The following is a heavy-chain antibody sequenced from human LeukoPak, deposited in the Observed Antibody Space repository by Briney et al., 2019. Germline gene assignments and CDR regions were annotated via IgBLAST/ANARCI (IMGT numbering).Heavy chain of an antibody. J-gene: IGHJ4*02. CDR2: INPRGST. D-gene: IGHD5-24*01. CDR1: GGSFSGYY. Sequence: PSVTLSLTCGVYGGSFSGYYWSWIRQPPGKGLEWIGEINPRGSTNYNPSLKSRVTLSADTSKNQFSLTLNSVTAADTAVYYCARRRLGYYFDYWGQGTLVTVSS. CDR3: ARRRLGYYFDY. V-gene: IGHV4-34*01.